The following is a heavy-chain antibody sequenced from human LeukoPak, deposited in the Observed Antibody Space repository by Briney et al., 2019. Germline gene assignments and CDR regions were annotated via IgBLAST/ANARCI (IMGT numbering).Heavy chain of an antibody. Sequence: GGALRLSCAASGFTFRSYGMHWVRQAPGKGREWVAVIWYDGSNKYYADSVKGRFTISRDNSKNTLYLQMNSLRAEYTAVYYLASGDSSWTDYWGQGTLVTVSS. CDR1: GFTFRSYG. CDR2: IWYDGSNK. CDR3: ASGDSSWTDY. V-gene: IGHV3-33*01. J-gene: IGHJ4*02. D-gene: IGHD6-13*01.